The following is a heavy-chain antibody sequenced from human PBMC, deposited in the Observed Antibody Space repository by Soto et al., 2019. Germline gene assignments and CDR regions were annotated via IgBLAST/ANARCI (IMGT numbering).Heavy chain of an antibody. CDR3: ARTGYSSSWYPFDY. CDR1: GYTFTSYG. V-gene: IGHV1-18*01. Sequence: ASVKVSCKASGYTFTSYGISWLRQAPGQGLEWMGWISAYNGNTNYAQKLQGRVTMTTDTSTSTAYMELRSLRSDDTAVYYCARTGYSSSWYPFDYWGQGTLVTVSS. J-gene: IGHJ4*02. D-gene: IGHD6-13*01. CDR2: ISAYNGNT.